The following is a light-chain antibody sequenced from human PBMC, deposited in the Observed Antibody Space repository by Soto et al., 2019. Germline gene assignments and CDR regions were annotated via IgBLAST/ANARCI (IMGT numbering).Light chain of an antibody. J-gene: IGKJ1*01. CDR1: QSISSW. CDR3: QQYNSYSWT. CDR2: KAS. V-gene: IGKV1-5*03. Sequence: DIQMTQSPSTLSASVGDRVTITCRASQSISSWLAWYQQKQGKAPKLLIYKASSLESGVPSRFSGSGSGTEFTLTISSLQPDDFATYYCQQYNSYSWTFGQGTNVEIK.